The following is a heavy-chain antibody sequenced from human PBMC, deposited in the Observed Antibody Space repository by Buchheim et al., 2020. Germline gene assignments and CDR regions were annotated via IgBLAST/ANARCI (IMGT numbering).Heavy chain of an antibody. D-gene: IGHD2-2*02. CDR1: GFTFSTYG. Sequence: VQLVESGGGLVQPGGSLRLSCAASGFTFSTYGMHWVRQAPGKGLEWVAVISYDGSNKYYADSVKGRFTISRDNSKNTLYLQMNSLRAEDTAVYYCAKGLLLYADYYYYMDVWGKGTT. J-gene: IGHJ6*03. V-gene: IGHV3-30*18. CDR2: ISYDGSNK. CDR3: AKGLLLYADYYYYMDV.